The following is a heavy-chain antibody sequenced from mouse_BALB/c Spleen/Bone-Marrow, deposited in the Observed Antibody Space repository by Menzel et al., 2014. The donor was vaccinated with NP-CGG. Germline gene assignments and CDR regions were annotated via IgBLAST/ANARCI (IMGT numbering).Heavy chain of an antibody. CDR2: IHYSGST. CDR1: GYSIASGYS. D-gene: IGHD1-1*01. Sequence: EVQLVESGPDLVKPSQSISFTCTVTGYSIASGYSWHWIRQFPGSKLEWMGYIHYSGSTNYNPSLKSRISVTRDTSKNQFFLQLNSVTTEDTATFYCVRNYVDSFDYWGQGTTLTVSS. CDR3: VRNYVDSFDY. J-gene: IGHJ2*01. V-gene: IGHV3-1*02.